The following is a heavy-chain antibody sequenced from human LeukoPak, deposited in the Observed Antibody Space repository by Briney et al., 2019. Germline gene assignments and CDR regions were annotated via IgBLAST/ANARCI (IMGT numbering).Heavy chain of an antibody. J-gene: IGHJ4*02. Sequence: PGGSLRLSCAASGFTFSSCWMTWVRQAPGKGLEWVSSITTSSTYIYYADSVKGRFTISRDRAKNSLYLQMNSLRAEDTAIYYCARGGAEFDWWGQGTLVTVSA. CDR2: ITTSSTYI. CDR3: ARGGAEFDW. CDR1: GFTFSSCW. V-gene: IGHV3-21*01.